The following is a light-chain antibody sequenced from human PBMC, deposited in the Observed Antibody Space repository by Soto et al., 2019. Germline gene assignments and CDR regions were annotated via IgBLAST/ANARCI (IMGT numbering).Light chain of an antibody. CDR2: DAS. V-gene: IGKV3-11*01. J-gene: IGKJ4*01. CDR1: QSVSSY. Sequence: EIVLTQSPGTVSLSPGERATLSCRASQSVSSYLGWYQQKPGQAPRLLIYDASNRATGIPDRFSGSGSGTDFTLTISSLAPEDFAVYYCQQRRNWPLTFGGGTKVEIK. CDR3: QQRRNWPLT.